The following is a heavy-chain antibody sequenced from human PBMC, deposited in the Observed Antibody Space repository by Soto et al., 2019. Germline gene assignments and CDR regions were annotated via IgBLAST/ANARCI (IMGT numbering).Heavy chain of an antibody. J-gene: IGHJ6*02. CDR3: ARDNRGTIFGVVIAYGMDV. Sequence: QVLLVQSGAEVKKPGASVKVSCKASGYTFTSYYMHWVRQAPGQGLEWMGIINPSGGSTSYAQKFQGRVTMTRDTSTSTVYMELSSLRSEDTAVYYCARDNRGTIFGVVIAYGMDVWGQGTTVTVSS. CDR1: GYTFTSYY. V-gene: IGHV1-46*01. CDR2: INPSGGST. D-gene: IGHD3-3*01.